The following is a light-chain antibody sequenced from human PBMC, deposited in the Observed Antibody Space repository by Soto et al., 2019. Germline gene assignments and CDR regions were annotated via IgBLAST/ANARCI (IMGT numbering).Light chain of an antibody. V-gene: IGLV1-40*01. Sequence: QSVLTQPPSVSGAPGQRVTISCTGSSSNIGAGYDVHWYQQLPGTAPKLLIYGNSNRPSGVPDRFSGPKSGTSAFLAITGLQAEDEADYYCQSYDSSLSGYVFGTGTKVTVL. CDR3: QSYDSSLSGYV. CDR2: GNS. CDR1: SSNIGAGYD. J-gene: IGLJ1*01.